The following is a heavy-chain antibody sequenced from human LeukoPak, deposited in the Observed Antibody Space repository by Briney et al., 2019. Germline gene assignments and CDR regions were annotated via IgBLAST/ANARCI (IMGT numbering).Heavy chain of an antibody. V-gene: IGHV3-23*01. Sequence: QTGGSLRLSCAASGFTFSNYAMSWVRQAPGQGLQWVSAIVGGGGSTYYAHSVKGRFTISRDNSKNTVYLQMNSLRDEDTAVYYCARTAYYFYYMDVWGKGTTVTVSS. J-gene: IGHJ6*03. CDR2: IVGGGGST. D-gene: IGHD1-1*01. CDR3: ARTAYYFYYMDV. CDR1: GFTFSNYA.